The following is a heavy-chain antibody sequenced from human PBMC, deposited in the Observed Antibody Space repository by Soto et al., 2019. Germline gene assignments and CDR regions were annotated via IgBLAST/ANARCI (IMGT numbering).Heavy chain of an antibody. D-gene: IGHD3-3*01. CDR2: IYYSGRT. CDR3: ARAGRFSEWLLSGALYFDL. Sequence: QVQLQESGPGLVKPSQTLSLTCTVSGGSISSCDYFWSWIRQPPGQGLEWIGYIYYSGRTRYNPSVKSRLTISLDTSKNQFSLKLSSVTAADTAVYYCARAGRFSEWLLSGALYFDLWGRGILVTVSS. V-gene: IGHV4-30-4*01. J-gene: IGHJ2*01. CDR1: GGSISSCDYF.